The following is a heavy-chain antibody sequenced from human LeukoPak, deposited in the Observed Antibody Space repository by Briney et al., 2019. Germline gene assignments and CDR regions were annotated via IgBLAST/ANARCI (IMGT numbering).Heavy chain of an antibody. J-gene: IGHJ4*02. CDR3: ARGMGGYGGYDY. CDR1: GFTVSSNY. D-gene: IGHD5-12*01. CDR2: IYSGGSS. Sequence: GGSLRLSCAASGFTVSSNYMSWVRQAPGKGLEWVSVIYSGGSSYYADSVKGRFTISRDNSKNTVYLQMDSLRVEDTAVYYCARGMGGYGGYDYWGQGTLVTVSS. V-gene: IGHV3-66*01.